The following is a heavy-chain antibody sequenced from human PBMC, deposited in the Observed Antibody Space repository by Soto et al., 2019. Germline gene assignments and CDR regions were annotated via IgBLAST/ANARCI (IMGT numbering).Heavy chain of an antibody. CDR2: IYHSGST. Sequence: SETLSLTCAVSGVSISSGGYSWSWMGQPPGKGLEWIGYIYHSGSTYYNPSLKSRVTISLDRSKNQFSLKLSSVTAADTAVYYSARAGGGQIVMEDWLDTGGQGTLVPVSS. V-gene: IGHV4-30-2*01. J-gene: IGHJ5*01. D-gene: IGHD6-6*01. CDR1: GVSISSGGYS. CDR3: ARAGGGQIVMEDWLDT.